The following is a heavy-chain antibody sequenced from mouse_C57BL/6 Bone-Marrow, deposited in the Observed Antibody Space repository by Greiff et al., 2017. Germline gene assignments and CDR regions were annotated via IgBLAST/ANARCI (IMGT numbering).Heavy chain of an antibody. CDR2: IDPSYSYT. J-gene: IGHJ2*01. Sequence: QVQLQQPGAELVMPGASVKLSCKASGYTFTSFWMHWVKQRPGQGLEWIGEIDPSYSYTNYNPKFQGKSTLTVDKSSSTAYMQLSSLTSEDSAVYYCARSVRRYCDYWGQGTTLTVSS. V-gene: IGHV1-69*01. CDR3: ARSVRRYCDY. CDR1: GYTFTSFW.